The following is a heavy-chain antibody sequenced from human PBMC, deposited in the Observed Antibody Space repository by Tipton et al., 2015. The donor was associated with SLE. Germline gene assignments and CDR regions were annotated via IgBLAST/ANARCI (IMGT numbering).Heavy chain of an antibody. CDR1: GYSISSGYY. CDR2: IYHSGST. Sequence: TLSLTCTVSGYSISSGYYWGWIWQPPGKGLEWIGSIYHSGSTYYNPSLKSRVTISVDTSKNQFSLKLSSVTAADTAVYYCARDPGYWGQGTLVTVSS. D-gene: IGHD7-27*01. V-gene: IGHV4-38-2*02. CDR3: ARDPGY. J-gene: IGHJ4*02.